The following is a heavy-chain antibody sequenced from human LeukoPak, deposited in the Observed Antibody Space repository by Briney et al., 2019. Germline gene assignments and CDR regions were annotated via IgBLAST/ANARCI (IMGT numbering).Heavy chain of an antibody. CDR2: IYYSGST. CDR1: GGSISSGGYY. D-gene: IGHD3-22*01. V-gene: IGHV4-31*03. Sequence: SETLSLTCTVSGGSISSGGYYWSWIRQHPGKGLGWIGYIYYSGSTYYNPSLKSRVTISVDTSKNQFSLKLSSVTAADTAVYYCARGYYYDSSGSGYFDYWGQGTLVTVSS. J-gene: IGHJ4*02. CDR3: ARGYYYDSSGSGYFDY.